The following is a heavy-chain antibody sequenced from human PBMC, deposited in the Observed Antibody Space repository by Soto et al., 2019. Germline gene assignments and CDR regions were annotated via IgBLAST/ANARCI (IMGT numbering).Heavy chain of an antibody. CDR2: IYYSGST. V-gene: IGHV4-39*01. CDR3: ARHGYSSFIDYYYGMDV. CDR1: GFTVSGNY. D-gene: IGHD6-19*01. Sequence: ESLKISCAASGFTVSGNYMSWVRQAPGKGLEWIGSIYYSGSTYYNPSLKSRVTISVDTSKNQFSLKLSSVTAADTAVYYCARHGYSSFIDYYYGMDVWGQGTTVTVSS. J-gene: IGHJ6*02.